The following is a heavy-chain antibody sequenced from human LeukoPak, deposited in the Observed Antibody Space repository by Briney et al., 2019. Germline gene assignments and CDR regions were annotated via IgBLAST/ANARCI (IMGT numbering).Heavy chain of an antibody. V-gene: IGHV3-49*04. J-gene: IGHJ4*02. D-gene: IGHD1-26*01. CDR1: GFTFGDYA. CDR3: TRDQGGMATPRGDY. CDR2: IRSKAYGGTT. Sequence: GGSLRLSCTASGFTFGDYAMSWVRQAPGKGLEWVGFIRSKAYGGTTEYAASVKGRFTISRDDSKSIAYLQMNSLKTEDTAVYYCTRDQGGMATPRGDYWGQGTLVTVSS.